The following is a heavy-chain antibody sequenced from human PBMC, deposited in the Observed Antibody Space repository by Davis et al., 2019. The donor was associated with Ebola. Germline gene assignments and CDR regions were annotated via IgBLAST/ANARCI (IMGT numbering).Heavy chain of an antibody. Sequence: GGSLRLSCAASGFTFDDYAMHWVRQAPGKGLEWVSLISGDGGSTYYADSVKGRFTISRDNSKNSLYLQMNSLRTEDTALYYCAKVVYGDPYYYGMDVWGQGTTVTVSS. CDR3: AKVVYGDPYYYGMDV. CDR2: ISGDGGST. CDR1: GFTFDDYA. J-gene: IGHJ6*02. D-gene: IGHD4-17*01. V-gene: IGHV3-43*02.